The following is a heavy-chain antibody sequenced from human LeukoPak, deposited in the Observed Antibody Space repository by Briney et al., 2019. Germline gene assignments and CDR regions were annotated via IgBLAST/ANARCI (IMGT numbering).Heavy chain of an antibody. CDR1: GGSFSGYY. D-gene: IGHD5-18*01. V-gene: IGHV4-34*01. Sequence: SETLSLTCAVYGGSFSGYYWSWIRQPPGKGLEWIGEINHSGSTNYKPSLKSRFTISVDTSQNQFSLKLSSVTAADTAVYYCARGSIQLWVTRGYYFDYWGQGTLVTVSS. J-gene: IGHJ4*02. CDR2: INHSGST. CDR3: ARGSIQLWVTRGYYFDY.